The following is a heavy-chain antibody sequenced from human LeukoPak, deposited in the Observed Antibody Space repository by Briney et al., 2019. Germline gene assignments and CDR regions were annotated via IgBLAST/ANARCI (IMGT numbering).Heavy chain of an antibody. Sequence: SVKVSCKASGGTFSSYAISWVRQAPGQGLEWMGGIIPIFGTANYAQKFQGRVTITADESTSTAYMELSSLRSEGTAVYYCARCNYDFWSGYYTGVLYYYYYGMDVWGQGTTITVSS. J-gene: IGHJ6*02. D-gene: IGHD3-3*01. CDR1: GGTFSSYA. CDR2: IIPIFGTA. CDR3: ARCNYDFWSGYYTGVLYYYYYGMDV. V-gene: IGHV1-69*13.